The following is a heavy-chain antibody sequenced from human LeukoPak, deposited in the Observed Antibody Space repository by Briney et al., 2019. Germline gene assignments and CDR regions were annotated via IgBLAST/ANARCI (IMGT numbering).Heavy chain of an antibody. J-gene: IGHJ3*01. D-gene: IGHD3-16*01. CDR3: ARDVGGGGLAYDV. CDR1: GFTFSSYS. Sequence: GGSLRLSCAASGFTFSSYSMNWVRQAPGKGLEWVSVIYRGGDTYYADSVKGRFTISRDNPKNTLYLQMNSLRVADTAVYYCARDVGGGGLAYDVWGQGTMVTVAS. CDR2: IYRGGDT. V-gene: IGHV3-53*01.